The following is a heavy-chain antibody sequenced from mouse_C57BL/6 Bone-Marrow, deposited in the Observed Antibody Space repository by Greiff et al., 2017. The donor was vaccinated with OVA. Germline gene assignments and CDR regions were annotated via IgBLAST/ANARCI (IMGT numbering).Heavy chain of an antibody. CDR1: GYTFTSYW. CDR2: IYPSDSET. J-gene: IGHJ4*01. V-gene: IGHV1-61*01. Sequence: QVQLQQPGAELVRPGSSVKLSCKASGYTFTSYWMDWVKQRPGQGLEWIGNIYPSDSETHYNQKFKDKATLTVDKSSSTAYMQLSSLTSEDSAVYYCARKPYYYGSTYYAMDYWGQGTSVTVSS. CDR3: ARKPYYYGSTYYAMDY. D-gene: IGHD1-1*01.